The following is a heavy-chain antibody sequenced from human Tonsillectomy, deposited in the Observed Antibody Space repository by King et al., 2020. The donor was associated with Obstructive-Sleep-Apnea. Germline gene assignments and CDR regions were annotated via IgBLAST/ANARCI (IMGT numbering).Heavy chain of an antibody. Sequence: VQLQQWGAGLLKPSETLSLTCAVYGGSFSGYYWSWIRQPPEKGLEWIWEINHSGSTNYNSSLKSRVTISVDTSKNQFSLNLSSVTAADTAGYYCARGGSGSYFIWGQGNLVTVSS. J-gene: IGHJ4*02. V-gene: IGHV4-34*01. CDR1: GGSFSGYY. CDR2: INHSGST. CDR3: ARGGSGSYFI. D-gene: IGHD1-26*01.